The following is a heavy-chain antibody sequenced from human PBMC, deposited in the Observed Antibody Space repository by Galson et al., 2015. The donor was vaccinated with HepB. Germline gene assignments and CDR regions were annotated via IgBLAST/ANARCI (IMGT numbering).Heavy chain of an antibody. CDR2: IKSKTDGGTT. V-gene: IGHV3-15*01. CDR1: GFTFSNAW. D-gene: IGHD6-13*01. Sequence: SLRLSCAASGFTFSNAWMSWVRQAPGKGLEWVGRIKSKTDGGTTDYAAPVKGRFTISRDDSKNTLYLQMNSLKTEDTAVYYCTTVIAAPFFYYYYGMDVWGQGTTVTVSS. CDR3: TTVIAAPFFYYYYGMDV. J-gene: IGHJ6*02.